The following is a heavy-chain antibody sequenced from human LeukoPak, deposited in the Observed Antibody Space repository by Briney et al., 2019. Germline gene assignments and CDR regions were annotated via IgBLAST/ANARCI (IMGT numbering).Heavy chain of an antibody. CDR2: IIPILGIA. CDR3: ARDYVSVAPGY. J-gene: IGHJ4*02. D-gene: IGHD3-16*01. CDR1: GGTFSSYA. Sequence: SVKVSCKASGGTFSSYAISWVRQAPGQGLEWMGRIIPILGIANYAQKFQGRVTITADKSTSTAYMELRSLTSDDTAVYYCARDYVSVAPGYWGQGTLVTVSS. V-gene: IGHV1-69*04.